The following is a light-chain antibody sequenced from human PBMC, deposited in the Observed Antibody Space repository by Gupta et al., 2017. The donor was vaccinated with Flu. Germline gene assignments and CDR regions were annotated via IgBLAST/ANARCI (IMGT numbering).Light chain of an antibody. CDR3: QVWKSSSDHPGV. CDR1: NLGGKS. CDR2: DDN. V-gene: IGLV3-21*02. J-gene: IGLJ2*01. Sequence: YVLTQLPSVSVAPGQTARLTCGGDNLGGKSVHWYPQKAGQAPVLVVYDDNDRPSGIPEGLSGSNSGNTATLTINRVAAGDEADYYCQVWKSSSDHPGVFGGGTKLTVL.